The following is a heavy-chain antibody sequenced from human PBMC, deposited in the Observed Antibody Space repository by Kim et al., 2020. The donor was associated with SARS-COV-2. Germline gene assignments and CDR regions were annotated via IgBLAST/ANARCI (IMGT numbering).Heavy chain of an antibody. V-gene: IGHV3-23*01. D-gene: IGHD4-17*01. CDR3: MKSRGGDYSPFAI. J-gene: IGHJ4*02. CDR1: GFTFSSYS. CDR2: ISVSGGNT. Sequence: GGSLRLSCADSGFTFSSYSMNWVRQAPGKGLEWVSTISVSGGNTYYADSVKGRFTISRDNSKNMLYLQMNSLRAEDTGVYYCMKSRGGDYSPFAIWGQGTLVTVSS.